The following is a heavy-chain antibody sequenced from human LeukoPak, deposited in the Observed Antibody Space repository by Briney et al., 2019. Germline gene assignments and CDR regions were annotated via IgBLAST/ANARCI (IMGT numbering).Heavy chain of an antibody. CDR2: NNDSGSI. CDR1: GESLSGYH. J-gene: IGHJ4*02. D-gene: IGHD6-19*01. V-gene: IGHV4-34*01. CDR3: ARAVGSACYYFDY. Sequence: SVPQSLTCAVYGESLSGYHWRWLRQPPGKGLVWIGENNDSGSINYNPSLNSRVTISVDTSKNQFSLKLSSVTAADTAVYYCARAVGSACYYFDYWGQGTLVTVSS.